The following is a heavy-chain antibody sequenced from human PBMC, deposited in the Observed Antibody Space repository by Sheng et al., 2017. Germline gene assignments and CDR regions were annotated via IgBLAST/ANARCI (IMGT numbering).Heavy chain of an antibody. CDR2: IIPILGIS. V-gene: IGHV1-69*04. CDR1: GGTFSNFA. CDR3: AREDQGYYYYMDV. J-gene: IGHJ6*03. Sequence: QVQLVQSGAEVKKPGSSVKVSCKASGGTFSNFAINWVRQAPGQGLEWMGGIIPILGISNYAQNFQGRVTITADKSTSTAYMELSSLRSEDTAVYYCAREDQGYYYYMDVWGKGTTVTVSS.